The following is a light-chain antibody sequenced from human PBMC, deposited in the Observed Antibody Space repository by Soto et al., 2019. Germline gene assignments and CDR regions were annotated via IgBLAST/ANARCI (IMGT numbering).Light chain of an antibody. CDR3: YHFGSLPET. V-gene: IGKV3-20*01. J-gene: IGKJ1*01. CDR1: QSVASSY. Sequence: EVVLTQSPGTLSLSPGERVTLSCRASQSVASSYLAWYQQKPGRAPRLLFYSASSRATGIPDRFSGSGSGTDYSLTISRLEHEDFAVYYCYHFGSLPETFGQGTNVE. CDR2: SAS.